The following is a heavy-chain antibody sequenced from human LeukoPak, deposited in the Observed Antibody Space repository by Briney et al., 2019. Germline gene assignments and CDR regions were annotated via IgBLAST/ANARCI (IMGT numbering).Heavy chain of an antibody. D-gene: IGHD3-22*01. Sequence: SETLSLTCAVYGGSFSGYYWSWIRQPPGKGVEWIGEINHSGSTNYNPSLKGRVTISVDTSKNQFSLKLSSVTAADTAVYYCARNYDSSGPPGYWGQGTLVTVSS. CDR1: GGSFSGYY. CDR2: INHSGST. J-gene: IGHJ4*02. CDR3: ARNYDSSGPPGY. V-gene: IGHV4-34*01.